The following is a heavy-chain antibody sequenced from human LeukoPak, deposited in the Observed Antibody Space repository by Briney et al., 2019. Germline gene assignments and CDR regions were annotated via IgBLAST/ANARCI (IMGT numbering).Heavy chain of an antibody. D-gene: IGHD6-13*01. CDR2: IMPLFGTA. J-gene: IGHJ4*02. Sequence: SVKVSCKTSGGTFNNSAISWVRQAPGQGLEWLGGIMPLFGTAGYAQKFQGRVTITKDESTRTVYLELSSLRSEDTAVYYCARPGIAAAGTVSFDYWGQGTLVTVSS. V-gene: IGHV1-69*05. CDR1: GGTFNNSA. CDR3: ARPGIAAAGTVSFDY.